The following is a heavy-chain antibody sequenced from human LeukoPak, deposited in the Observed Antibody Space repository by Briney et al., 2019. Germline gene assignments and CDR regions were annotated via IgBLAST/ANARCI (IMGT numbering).Heavy chain of an antibody. CDR1: GFTFSSDW. V-gene: IGHV3-74*01. J-gene: IGHJ4*02. CDR2: INTDGSGSGT. D-gene: IGHD1-1*01. CDR3: AKEGTGIHFDY. Sequence: GGSLRLSCAASGFTFSSDWMHWVRQAPGKGLVWVSRINTDGSGSGTSYADSVKGRFTISRDNAKNTLYLQMNSLRAEDTAVYYCAKEGTGIHFDYWGQGTLVTVSS.